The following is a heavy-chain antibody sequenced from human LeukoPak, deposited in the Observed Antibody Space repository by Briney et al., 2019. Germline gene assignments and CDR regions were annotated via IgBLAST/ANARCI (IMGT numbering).Heavy chain of an antibody. CDR3: ARDYLWGMDV. Sequence: GGSLRLSCAASGFTFSTYSLNWVRQAPGKGLEWVSYIRGSSSIYYADSVKGRFTISRDNAKNSLYLQMNSLRDEDTAVYYCARDYLWGMDVWGQGSTVTVSS. V-gene: IGHV3-48*02. CDR1: GFTFSTYS. D-gene: IGHD2-21*01. CDR2: IRGSSSI. J-gene: IGHJ6*02.